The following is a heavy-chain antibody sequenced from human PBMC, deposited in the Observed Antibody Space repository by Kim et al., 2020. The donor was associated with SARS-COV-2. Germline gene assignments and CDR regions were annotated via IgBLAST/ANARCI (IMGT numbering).Heavy chain of an antibody. CDR3: ARDRGSSWGFPLSPIFDY. Sequence: SQTLSLTCTVSGGSISSSSYYWGWIRQPPGKGLEWIGSIYYSGSTYYNPSLKSRVTISVDTSKNQFSLKLSSVTAADTAVYYCARDRGSSWGFPLSPIFDYWGQGTLVTVSS. J-gene: IGHJ4*02. CDR2: IYYSGST. D-gene: IGHD6-13*01. CDR1: GGSISSSSYY. V-gene: IGHV4-39*07.